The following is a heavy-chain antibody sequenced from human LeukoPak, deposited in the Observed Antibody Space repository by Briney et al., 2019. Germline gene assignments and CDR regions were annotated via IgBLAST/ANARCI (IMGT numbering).Heavy chain of an antibody. CDR3: ASRRGGFYYYGLDV. CDR2: IIPIFGTA. V-gene: IGHV1-69*13. Sequence: SVKVSCKASGYTFTSYGISWVRQAPGQRLEWMGGIIPIFGTANYAQRFQGRVTITADESTSTAYMELSSLRSEDAAVYYCASRRGGFYYYGLDVWGQGTTVTVSS. J-gene: IGHJ6*02. D-gene: IGHD3-16*01. CDR1: GYTFTSYG.